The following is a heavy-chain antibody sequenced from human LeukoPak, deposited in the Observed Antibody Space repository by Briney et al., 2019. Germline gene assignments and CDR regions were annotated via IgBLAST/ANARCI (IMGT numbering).Heavy chain of an antibody. J-gene: IGHJ5*02. V-gene: IGHV1-69*05. CDR2: IIPIFGTA. Sequence: GASVKVSCKASGGTFSSYAISWVRQAPGQGLEWMGGIIPIFGTANYAQKFQGRVTITTDESTSTAYMELSSLRSEDTAVYYCARVHPTTAIGGNWFDPWGQGTLVTVSS. CDR3: ARVHPTTAIGGNWFDP. CDR1: GGTFSSYA. D-gene: IGHD4-11*01.